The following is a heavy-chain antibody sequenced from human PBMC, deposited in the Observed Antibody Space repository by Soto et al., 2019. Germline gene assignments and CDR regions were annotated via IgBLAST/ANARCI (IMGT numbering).Heavy chain of an antibody. CDR3: ARDQNINGWINAFDF. D-gene: IGHD6-19*01. Sequence: SPGGKECSNRASWNCNRQYPARGLEWLGRTYYRSKWYNEYAEFVKGRITIDPDTSKNQFSLHLNSVTPEDTAVYYCARDQNINGWINAFDFRGQGTLDTGSS. CDR2: TYYRSKWYN. J-gene: IGHJ4*03. CDR1: GGKECSNRAS. V-gene: IGHV6-1*01.